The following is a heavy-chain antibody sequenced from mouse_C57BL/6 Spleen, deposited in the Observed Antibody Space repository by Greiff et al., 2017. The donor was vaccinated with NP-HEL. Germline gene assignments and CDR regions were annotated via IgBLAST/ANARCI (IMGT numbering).Heavy chain of an antibody. CDR1: GYTFTDYE. V-gene: IGHV1-15*01. J-gene: IGHJ2*01. CDR3: TRKAYH. CDR2: IDPETGGT. D-gene: IGHD3-2*02. Sequence: QVHVKQSGAELVRPGASVTLSCKASGYTFTDYEMHWVKQTPVHGLEWIGAIDPETGGTAYNQKFKGKAILTADKSSSTAYMELRSLTSEDSAVYYCTRKAYHWGQGTTLTVSS.